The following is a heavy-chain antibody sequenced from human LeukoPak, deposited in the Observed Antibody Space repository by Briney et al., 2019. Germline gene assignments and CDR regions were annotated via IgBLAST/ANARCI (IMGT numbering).Heavy chain of an antibody. D-gene: IGHD2-21*02. CDR1: GFTFSSYS. Sequence: GSLRLSCAASGFTFSSYSMNWIRQPPGKGLEWIGEINHSGSTNYNPSLKSRVTISVDTSKNQFSLKLSSVTAADTAVYYCARGLSAIVHWGQGTLVTVSS. V-gene: IGHV4-34*01. J-gene: IGHJ4*02. CDR2: INHSGST. CDR3: ARGLSAIVH.